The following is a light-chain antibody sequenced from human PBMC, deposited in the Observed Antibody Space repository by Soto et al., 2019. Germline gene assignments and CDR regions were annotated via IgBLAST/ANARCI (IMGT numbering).Light chain of an antibody. CDR1: QDIRNT. CDR3: LQYYNFSWT. Sequence: AIQMTQSPSSLSASVGDRVTISCRASQDIRNTVAWYQEKPGEAPKLLIFAASNRQSGVPSRFSGSGSVTDYTLDITGLQTEDFATYYCLQYYNFSWTFGQGTKVEV. V-gene: IGKV1-6*01. J-gene: IGKJ1*01. CDR2: AAS.